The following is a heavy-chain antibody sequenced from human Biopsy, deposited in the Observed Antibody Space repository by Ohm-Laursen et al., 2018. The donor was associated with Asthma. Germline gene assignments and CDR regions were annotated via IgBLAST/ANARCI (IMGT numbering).Heavy chain of an antibody. J-gene: IGHJ4*02. CDR1: GYSFTSDY. CDR3: ARWGSFGFDY. CDR2: FNPSGGST. V-gene: IGHV1-46*01. D-gene: IGHD7-27*01. Sequence: ASSVKVSCKASGYSFTSDYIHWVRQAPGQGLEWMGIFNPSGGSTSYAQKFQGRVTMTRDTSTSTVYMELSSLRSEDTAVYYCARWGSFGFDYWGQGTLVTVSS.